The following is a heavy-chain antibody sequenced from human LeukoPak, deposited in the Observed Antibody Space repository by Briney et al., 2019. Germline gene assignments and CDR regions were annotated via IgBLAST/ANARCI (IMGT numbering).Heavy chain of an antibody. J-gene: IGHJ6*02. D-gene: IGHD6-13*01. V-gene: IGHV4-30-2*01. CDR1: GDSISSGGYS. CDR2: IYHSGST. CDR3: ATLGSSPTYFYVGMDV. Sequence: TLSLTCAVSGDSISSGGYSWSWIRQPPGKGLEWIGYIYHSGSTYYNPSLKSRVTISVDRSKNQFSLKLTSVTAADTAVYYCATLGSSPTYFYVGMDVWGQGTAVTVSS.